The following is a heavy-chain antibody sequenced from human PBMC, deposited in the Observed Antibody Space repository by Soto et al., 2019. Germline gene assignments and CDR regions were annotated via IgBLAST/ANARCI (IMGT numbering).Heavy chain of an antibody. CDR2: ISAYNGNT. CDR1: GYTFTSYG. Sequence: ASVKVSCKASGYTFTSYGISWVRQAPGQGLEWMGWISAYNGNTNYAQKLQGRVTMTTDTSTSTAYMELSSVTAADTAVYYCARERHIIAAAGIFDWFDPWGQGTLVTVSS. J-gene: IGHJ5*02. CDR3: ARERHIIAAAGIFDWFDP. D-gene: IGHD6-13*01. V-gene: IGHV1-18*01.